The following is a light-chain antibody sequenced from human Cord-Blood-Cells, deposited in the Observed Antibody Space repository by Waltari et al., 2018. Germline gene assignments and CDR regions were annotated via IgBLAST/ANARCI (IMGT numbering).Light chain of an antibody. CDR3: SSYTSSSTWL. Sequence: QTALTQPASGSGSPGTSTPTPCPGSRSAVGGYNYVTCYQQHPGKATTLMHYDVSNRPSGVSNRFSGSKSGNTASLTISGLQAEDEADYYCSSYTSSSTWLCGGGTKLTVL. CDR2: DVS. CDR1: RSAVGGYNY. J-gene: IGLJ3*02. V-gene: IGLV2-14*03.